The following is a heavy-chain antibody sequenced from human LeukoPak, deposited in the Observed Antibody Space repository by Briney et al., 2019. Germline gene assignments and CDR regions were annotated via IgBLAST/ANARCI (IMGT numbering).Heavy chain of an antibody. CDR1: GFTFSSYG. Sequence: GGSLRLSCAASGFTFSSYGMHWVRQAPGKGLEWVAFIRYDGSNKYYADSVKGRFTISRDNSKNTLYLQMNSLRAEDTAVYYCAKDQTRLRTTVTSLPDYWGQGTLVTVSS. CDR2: IRYDGSNK. J-gene: IGHJ4*02. V-gene: IGHV3-30*02. D-gene: IGHD4-17*01. CDR3: AKDQTRLRTTVTSLPDY.